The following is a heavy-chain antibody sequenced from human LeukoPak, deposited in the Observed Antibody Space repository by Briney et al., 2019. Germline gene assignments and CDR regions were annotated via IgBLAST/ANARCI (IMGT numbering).Heavy chain of an antibody. D-gene: IGHD3-22*01. J-gene: IGHJ4*02. CDR2: ISAYNGNT. CDR1: GYTFTSYG. CDR3: ARGTKYYYDSSGYPKFDY. Sequence: ASVKVSCEASGYTFTSYGISWVRQAPGQGLEWMGWISAYNGNTNYAQKLQGRVTMTTDTSTSTAYMELRSLRSDDTAVYYCARGTKYYYDSSGYPKFDYWGQGTLVTVSS. V-gene: IGHV1-18*01.